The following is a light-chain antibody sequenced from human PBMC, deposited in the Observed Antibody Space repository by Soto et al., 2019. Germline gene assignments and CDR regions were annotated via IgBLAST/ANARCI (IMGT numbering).Light chain of an antibody. CDR1: SSNVGSYN. CDR3: AAWDDSRSGVV. CDR2: SDN. Sequence: QSALTQPPSASGTPGQRVTISCSGSSSNVGSYNVYWYQQLPGTAPKLLIYSDNQRPSAVPDRFSAANSGTSAALAISALRYEDEADDYYAAWDDSRSGVVFGGGTKLTVL. V-gene: IGLV1-47*02. J-gene: IGLJ2*01.